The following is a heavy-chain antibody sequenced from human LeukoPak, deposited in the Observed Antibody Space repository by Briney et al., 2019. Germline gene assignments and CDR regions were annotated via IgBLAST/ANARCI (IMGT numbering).Heavy chain of an antibody. D-gene: IGHD6-19*01. CDR2: IHHSGNT. CDR3: ARGLGVATTSVRYSSGLNKLRRGWYFDY. V-gene: IGHV4-38-2*02. J-gene: IGHJ4*02. CDR1: VYSITRGYY. Sequence: PSETLSLTCTVSVYSITRGYYWGWIRQPPGKGLEWIGSIHHSGNTYYNPSLKSRVTISVDTSKNQFSLKLSSVTAADTAVYYCARGLGVATTSVRYSSGLNKLRRGWYFDYWGQGTLVTVSS.